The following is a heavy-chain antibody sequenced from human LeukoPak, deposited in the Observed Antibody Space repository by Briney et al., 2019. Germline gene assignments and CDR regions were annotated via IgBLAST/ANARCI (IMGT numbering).Heavy chain of an antibody. CDR1: GFTCSSYA. D-gene: IGHD2-15*01. Sequence: GGSLRLSCVASGFTCSSYAMSWVRQAPGKGLEWVPGVSGSGGTSYYADSVKGRFTISRDNSKNTLYLEMNSLRADDTAVYYCAKGVGLSGGYCSYSCVYSDYWGQGTLVTVSS. CDR3: AKGVGLSGGYCSYSCVYSDY. CDR2: VSGSGGTS. J-gene: IGHJ4*02. V-gene: IGHV3-23*01.